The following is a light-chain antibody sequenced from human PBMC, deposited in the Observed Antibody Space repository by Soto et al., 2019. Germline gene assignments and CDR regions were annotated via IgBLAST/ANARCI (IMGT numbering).Light chain of an antibody. V-gene: IGLV1-51*01. CDR3: ATWDRSLSVGV. CDR1: SSNIGNNY. J-gene: IGLJ2*01. Sequence: QPVLTQPPSVSAAPGQTVTISCSGSSSNIGNNYVFWYQQLPGTAPKLLIYDNDKRPSGIPDRFSGSKSGTSATLGITGLQTGDEADYYCATWDRSLSVGVFGEGTKLTVL. CDR2: DND.